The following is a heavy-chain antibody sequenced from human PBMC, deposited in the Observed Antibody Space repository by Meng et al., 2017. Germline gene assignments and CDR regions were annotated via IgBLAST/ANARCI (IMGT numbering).Heavy chain of an antibody. D-gene: IGHD4-17*01. V-gene: IGHV1-24*01. CDR1: GYTLTELS. CDR3: ATARHDYGDYGSFQH. Sequence: ASVKVSCKVSGYTLTELSMHWVRQAPGKGLEWMGSFDPEDGETIYAQKFQGRVTMTEDTSTDTAYMELSSLRSEDTAVYYCATARHDYGDYGSFQHWGQGTLVTVSS. CDR2: FDPEDGET. J-gene: IGHJ1*01.